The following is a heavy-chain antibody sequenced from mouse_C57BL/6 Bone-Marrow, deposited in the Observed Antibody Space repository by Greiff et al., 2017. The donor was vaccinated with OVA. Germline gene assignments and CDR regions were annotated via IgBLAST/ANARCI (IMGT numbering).Heavy chain of an antibody. V-gene: IGHV5-17*01. CDR2: ISSGSSTI. CDR3: ARDGYYGSSDY. D-gene: IGHD1-1*01. Sequence: EVKLEESGGGLVKPGGSLKLSCAASGFTFSDYGMHWVRQAPEKGLEWVAYISSGSSTIYYADKVKGRFTISRDNAKNTLFLQMTSLRSEDTAMYYCARDGYYGSSDYWGQGTTLTVSS. J-gene: IGHJ2*01. CDR1: GFTFSDYG.